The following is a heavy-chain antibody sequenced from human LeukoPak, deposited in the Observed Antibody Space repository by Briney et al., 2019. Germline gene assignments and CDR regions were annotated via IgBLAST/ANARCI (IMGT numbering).Heavy chain of an antibody. CDR3: ANGKRYCSSTSCSPNWFGP. Sequence: PGGSLRLSCAASGFTFSSYAMSWVRQAPGKGLEWVSAISGSGGSTYYADSVKGRFTISRDNSKNTLYLQMNSLRAEDTAVYYCANGKRYCSSTSCSPNWFGPWGQGTLVTVSS. V-gene: IGHV3-23*01. CDR1: GFTFSSYA. D-gene: IGHD2-2*01. J-gene: IGHJ5*02. CDR2: ISGSGGST.